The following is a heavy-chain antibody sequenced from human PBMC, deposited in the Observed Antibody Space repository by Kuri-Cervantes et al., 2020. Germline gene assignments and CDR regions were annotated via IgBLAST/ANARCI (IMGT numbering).Heavy chain of an antibody. CDR3: AKDLVPGNDYDILTGYSY. CDR2: IYYSGST. CDR1: GGSLSSSSYY. D-gene: IGHD3-9*01. Sequence: SETLSLTCTVSGGSLSSSSYYWGWIRQPPEKGLEWIGSIYYSGSTYHNPSLKSRVTISVDSSKNQFSLKLSSVTAADTAVYYCAKDLVPGNDYDILTGYSYWGQGTLVTVSS. V-gene: IGHV4-39*07. J-gene: IGHJ4*02.